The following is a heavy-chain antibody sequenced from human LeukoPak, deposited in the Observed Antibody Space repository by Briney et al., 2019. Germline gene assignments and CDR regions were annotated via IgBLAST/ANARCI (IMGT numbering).Heavy chain of an antibody. D-gene: IGHD3-22*01. J-gene: IGHJ4*02. CDR2: ISGSGGST. CDR1: GFTFSSYA. CDR3: AKGPTMIVVVIGYFDY. Sequence: GGSLRLSCAASGFTFSSYAMSWVRQAPGKGLEWVSAISGSGGSTYYADSVKGRFTISRDNSKNTLYLQMNSLRAEDTAVYYCAKGPTMIVVVIGYFDYWGQGTLVTVSS. V-gene: IGHV3-23*01.